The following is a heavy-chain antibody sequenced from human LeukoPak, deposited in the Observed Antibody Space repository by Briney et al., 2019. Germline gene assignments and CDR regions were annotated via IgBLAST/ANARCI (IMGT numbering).Heavy chain of an antibody. CDR3: ARSIVVVPAAGVGY. Sequence: ASVKVSCKASQYSFSDYAIHWVRQAPGQGLEWMGIINPSGGSTSYAQKFQGRVTMTRDTSTSTVYMELSSLRSEDTAVYYCARSIVVVPAAGVGYWGQGTLVTVSS. CDR2: INPSGGST. V-gene: IGHV1-46*01. J-gene: IGHJ4*02. CDR1: QYSFSDYA. D-gene: IGHD2-2*01.